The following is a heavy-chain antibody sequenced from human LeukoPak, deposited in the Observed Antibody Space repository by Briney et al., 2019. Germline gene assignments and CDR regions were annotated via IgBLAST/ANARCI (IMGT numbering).Heavy chain of an antibody. CDR3: GRGLYVNGVDV. Sequence: KPSETLSLTCTVSGDSIGDYYWSWVRQPPGKGPEWIGYIYYNGDTTYNPSLKSRVTMSLDTSKNQFSLKLTSLTAADTAVYYCGRGLYVNGVDVWGRGTTVTVSS. V-gene: IGHV4-59*08. CDR1: GDSIGDYY. D-gene: IGHD3-16*02. J-gene: IGHJ6*02. CDR2: IYYNGDT.